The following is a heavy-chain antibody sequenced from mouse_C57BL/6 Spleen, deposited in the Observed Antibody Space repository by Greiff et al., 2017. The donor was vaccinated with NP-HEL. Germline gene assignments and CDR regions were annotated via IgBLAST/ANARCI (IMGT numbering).Heavy chain of an antibody. V-gene: IGHV1-55*01. CDR2: IYPGSGST. CDR3: ARDTTVVAPYRGAMDY. D-gene: IGHD1-1*01. CDR1: GYTFTSYW. Sequence: QVQLQQSGAELVKPGASVKMSCKASGYTFTSYWITWVKQRPGQGLEWIGDIYPGSGSTNYNEKFKSKATLTVDTSSSTAYMQLSSLTSEDSAVYYCARDTTVVAPYRGAMDYWGQGTSVTVSS. J-gene: IGHJ4*01.